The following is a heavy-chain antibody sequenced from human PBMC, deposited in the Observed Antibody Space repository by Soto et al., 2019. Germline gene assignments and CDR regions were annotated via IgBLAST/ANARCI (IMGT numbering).Heavy chain of an antibody. CDR1: GGSISSGGYS. V-gene: IGHV4-30-2*01. J-gene: IGHJ4*02. Sequence: SETLSLTCAVSGGSISSGGYSWSWIRQPPGKGLEWIGYIYHSGSTYYNPSLKSRVTISVDRSKNQFSLKLSSVTAADAAVYYCARAIVVAVYFDYWGQGTLVTVSS. CDR3: ARAIVVAVYFDY. D-gene: IGHD3-22*01. CDR2: IYHSGST.